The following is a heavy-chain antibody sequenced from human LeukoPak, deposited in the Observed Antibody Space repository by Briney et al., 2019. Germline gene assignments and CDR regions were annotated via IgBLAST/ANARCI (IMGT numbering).Heavy chain of an antibody. V-gene: IGHV4-61*01. CDR2: IYYSGST. CDR1: GGSTSGGNYY. CDR3: ARTYYDFWSGYYTGYYFDY. Sequence: SETLSLTCIVSGGSTSGGNYYWSWIRQPPGKGLEWIGYIYYSGSTNYNPSLKSRVTISVDTSKNQFSLKLSSVTAADTAVYYCARTYYDFWSGYYTGYYFDYWGQGTLVTVSS. D-gene: IGHD3-3*01. J-gene: IGHJ4*02.